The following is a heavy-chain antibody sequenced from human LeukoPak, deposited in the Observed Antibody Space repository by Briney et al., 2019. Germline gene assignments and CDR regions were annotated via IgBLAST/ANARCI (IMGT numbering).Heavy chain of an antibody. D-gene: IGHD4-11*01. Sequence: GGSLRLSCAASGFTFSSYAMSWVRQAPGKGLEYVSYISSGSGTIYYADSVQGRFTISRDNAKNSLYLQMNSLSAEDTAVYYCARAQKYSYDAFDIWGQGTMVTVSS. CDR1: GFTFSSYA. V-gene: IGHV3-48*04. CDR3: ARAQKYSYDAFDI. CDR2: ISSGSGTI. J-gene: IGHJ3*02.